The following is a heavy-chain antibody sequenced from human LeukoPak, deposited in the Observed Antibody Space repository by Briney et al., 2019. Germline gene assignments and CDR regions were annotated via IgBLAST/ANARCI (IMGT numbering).Heavy chain of an antibody. CDR1: GFSLSTSGVG. CDR3: AHRWYSSGWYGVEGGVDPYFDY. CDR2: IYWDDDK. J-gene: IGHJ4*02. V-gene: IGHV2-5*02. Sequence: SGPTLVNPTQTLTLTCTFSGFSLSTSGVGVGWIRQPPGKALEWFALIYWDDDKRFSPSLKSRLTITKDTSKNQVVLTMTNMDPVDTAAYYCAHRWYSSGWYGVEGGVDPYFDYWGQGTLVTVSS. D-gene: IGHD6-19*01.